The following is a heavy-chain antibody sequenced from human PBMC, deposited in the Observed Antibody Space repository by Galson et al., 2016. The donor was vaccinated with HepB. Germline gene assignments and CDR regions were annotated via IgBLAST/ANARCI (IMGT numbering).Heavy chain of an antibody. Sequence: SVKVSCKASGGTFSYHAISWVRQAPGQGLEWMGGIIPMSDTADYAQKCQDRVTITADESTSTVHMELSSLRSDETAMYYCARTGSSSAIYFDYWGQGTLVTVSA. CDR1: GGTFSYHA. J-gene: IGHJ4*02. CDR3: ARTGSSSAIYFDY. V-gene: IGHV1-69*13. CDR2: IIPMSDTA. D-gene: IGHD6-13*01.